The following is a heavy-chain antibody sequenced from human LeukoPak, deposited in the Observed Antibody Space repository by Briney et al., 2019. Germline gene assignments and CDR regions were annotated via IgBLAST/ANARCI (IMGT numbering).Heavy chain of an antibody. Sequence: SETLSLTCAVYGGSFSGYYWSWIRQPPGKGLEWIGEINHSGSTNYNPSLKSRVTISVDTSKNQFSLKLSSVTAADTAVYCCARSDPASWELLPFLDVWGKGTTVTVSS. CDR2: INHSGST. CDR3: ARSDPASWELLPFLDV. D-gene: IGHD1-26*01. J-gene: IGHJ6*04. V-gene: IGHV4-34*01. CDR1: GGSFSGYY.